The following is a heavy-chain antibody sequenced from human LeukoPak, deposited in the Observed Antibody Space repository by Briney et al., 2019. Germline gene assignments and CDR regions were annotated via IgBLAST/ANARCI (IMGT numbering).Heavy chain of an antibody. CDR3: ARGGVGVVVPAARYRAIAPPFDP. CDR1: GFTFSSYG. D-gene: IGHD2-2*01. Sequence: PGGSLRLSCAASGFTFSSYGMHWVRQAPSKGLEWVTFIRSDGSNKYYADSVKGRFTSSRDNSKNTLYLQMNSLRAEDTAVYYCARGGVGVVVPAARYRAIAPPFDPWGQGTLVTVSS. V-gene: IGHV3-30*02. J-gene: IGHJ5*02. CDR2: IRSDGSNK.